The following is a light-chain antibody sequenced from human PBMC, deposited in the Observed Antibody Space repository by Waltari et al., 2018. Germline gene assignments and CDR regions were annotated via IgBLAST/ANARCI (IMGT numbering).Light chain of an antibody. J-gene: IGLJ1*01. CDR1: SSDIGGFNY. CDR3: SSYTSRSTSV. CDR2: DVN. Sequence: QSALTQPASVSGSPGQSITISCTGTSSDIGGFNYVPWYQQHPDKAPKLMIYDVNKRPSGVSNRFSGSKSGDTASLTISGLQAEDEAVYYCSSYTSRSTSVFGTGTKVTVL. V-gene: IGLV2-14*01.